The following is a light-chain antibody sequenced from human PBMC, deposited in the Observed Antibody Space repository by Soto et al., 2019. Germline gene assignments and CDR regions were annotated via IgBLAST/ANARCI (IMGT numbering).Light chain of an antibody. Sequence: QSVLTQPASVSGSPGQSITISCSGTSNEVGSYYPVSWYQQHPGRAPQLIIYEDIKRPSGVSDRFSASMSGNTASLTISGLQADYEADYFCCSYAGRTTPYVFGTGNKVT. V-gene: IGLV2-23*01. CDR1: SNEVGSYYP. J-gene: IGLJ1*01. CDR3: CSYAGRTTPYV. CDR2: EDI.